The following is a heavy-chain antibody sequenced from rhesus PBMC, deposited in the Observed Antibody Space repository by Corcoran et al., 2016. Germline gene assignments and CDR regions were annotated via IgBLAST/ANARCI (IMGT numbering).Heavy chain of an antibody. V-gene: IGHV4S14*01. J-gene: IGHJ4*01. CDR1: GGSISGYSY. D-gene: IGHD6-25*01. Sequence: VQLPESGPGLVKPSETLSLTCAVSGGSISGYSYWSWIRTPPWQGLAWIGSIYGSGGSNYLNPSLKSRVTLSVDTSKTQFSLKLSSVTAADTAVYYCASDQGSHFDYWGQGVLVTFSS. CDR3: ASDQGSHFDY. CDR2: IYGSGGSN.